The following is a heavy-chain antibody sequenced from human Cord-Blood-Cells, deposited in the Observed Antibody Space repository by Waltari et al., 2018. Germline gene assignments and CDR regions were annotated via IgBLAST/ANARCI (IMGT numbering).Heavy chain of an antibody. CDR3: ARFRRQQLYFDY. J-gene: IGHJ4*02. CDR2: IYPGDSDT. Sequence: EVQLVQSGAEVKSPGESLKISGTVSGTTFTTYWIAWLRQMPGKGLEWMGIIYPGDSDTRYSPSFQGQVTISADKSISTAYLQWSSLKASDTAMYYCARFRRQQLYFDYWGQGTLVTVSS. D-gene: IGHD6-13*01. V-gene: IGHV5-51*01. CDR1: GTTFTTYW.